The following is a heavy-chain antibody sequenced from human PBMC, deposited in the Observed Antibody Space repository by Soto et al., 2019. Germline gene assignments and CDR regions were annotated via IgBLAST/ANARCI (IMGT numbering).Heavy chain of an antibody. CDR2: ISWNSGSI. CDR3: AKDVTTVTTSAFDI. D-gene: IGHD4-17*01. J-gene: IGHJ3*02. V-gene: IGHV3-9*01. CDR1: GFTFDDYA. Sequence: EVQLVESGGGLVQPGRSLRLSCAASGFTFDDYAMHWVRQAPGKGLEWVSGISWNSGSIGYADSVKGRFTISRDNAKNSPYLQMNSLRAEDTALYYCAKDVTTVTTSAFDIWGQGTMVTVSS.